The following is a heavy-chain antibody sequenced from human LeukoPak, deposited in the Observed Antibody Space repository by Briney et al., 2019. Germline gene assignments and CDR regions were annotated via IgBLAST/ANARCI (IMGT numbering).Heavy chain of an antibody. J-gene: IGHJ3*01. CDR2: ISSSSSTI. D-gene: IGHD3-10*01. V-gene: IGHV3-48*01. Sequence: GGSLRLSCAASGFTFSSYGMTWVRQAPGKGLEWVSYISSSSSTIYYADSVKGRFTISRDNSKNTVYLQMFNLRAEDTAIYYCAKPTLGDVIDAFDFWGQGTMVTFSS. CDR3: AKPTLGDVIDAFDF. CDR1: GFTFSSYG.